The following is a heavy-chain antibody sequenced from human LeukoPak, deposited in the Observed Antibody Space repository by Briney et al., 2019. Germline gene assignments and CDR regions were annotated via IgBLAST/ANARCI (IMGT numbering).Heavy chain of an antibody. J-gene: IGHJ4*02. CDR1: GFTFSSYA. V-gene: IGHV3-23*01. CDR3: VKDPLLYGDCYFDY. D-gene: IGHD4-17*01. Sequence: PGGSLRLSCAASGFTFSSYAMSWVRQAPGQGLEWVSAISGSGGSTYYADSVKGRFTISRDNSKNTLYLQMNSLRAEDTAVYYCVKDPLLYGDCYFDYWGQGTLVTVSS. CDR2: ISGSGGST.